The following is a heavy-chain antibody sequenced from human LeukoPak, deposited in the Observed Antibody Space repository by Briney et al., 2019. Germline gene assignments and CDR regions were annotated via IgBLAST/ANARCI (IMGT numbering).Heavy chain of an antibody. D-gene: IGHD3-10*01. CDR3: ARGVWHYYESENYYLNWFDP. CDR1: GGTFSSYA. V-gene: IGHV1-69*01. CDR2: IIPIFGTA. Sequence: SVKVSCKASGGTFSSYAISWVRQAPGQGLEWMGGIIPIFGTANYAQKFQGRVTITADESTSTAYMELSSLRSEDTAVYYCARGVWHYYESENYYLNWFDPWGQGTLVTVSS. J-gene: IGHJ5*02.